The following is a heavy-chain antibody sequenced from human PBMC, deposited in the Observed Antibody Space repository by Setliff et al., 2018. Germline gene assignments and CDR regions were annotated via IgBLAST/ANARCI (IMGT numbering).Heavy chain of an antibody. CDR3: ARERMYYNFWSGYSDY. CDR2: INHSGST. D-gene: IGHD3-3*01. V-gene: IGHV4-34*01. J-gene: IGHJ4*02. CDR1: GGSFSGYY. Sequence: SETLSLTCAVYGGSFSGYYWSWIRQPPGKGLEWIGEINHSGSTNYNPSLKSRVTISADTSKIQFSLKLSSVTAADTAVYYCARERMYYNFWSGYSDYWGQGTLVTVSS.